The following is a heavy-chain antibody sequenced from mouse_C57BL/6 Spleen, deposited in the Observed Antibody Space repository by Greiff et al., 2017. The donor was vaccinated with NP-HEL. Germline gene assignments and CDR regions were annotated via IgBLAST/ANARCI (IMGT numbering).Heavy chain of an antibody. V-gene: IGHV1-72*01. Sequence: QVQLQQPGAELVKPGASVKLSCKASGYTFTSYWMHWVKQRPGRGLEWIGRIDPNSGGTKYNEKFKGKATLTVDKPSSTAYMQLSSLTSEDSAVYYCARTYYYGSSYWYFDVWGTGTTVTVSS. CDR1: GYTFTSYW. CDR2: IDPNSGGT. CDR3: ARTYYYGSSYWYFDV. J-gene: IGHJ1*03. D-gene: IGHD1-1*01.